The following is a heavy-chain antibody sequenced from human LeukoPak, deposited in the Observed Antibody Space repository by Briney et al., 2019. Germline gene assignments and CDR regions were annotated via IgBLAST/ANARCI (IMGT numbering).Heavy chain of an antibody. V-gene: IGHV4-30-2*01. J-gene: IGHJ5*02. Sequence: SETLSLTCAVSGGSISSGGYSWSWIRQPPGKSLEWIGYIYHSGSTYYNPSLKSRVTISVDRSKNQFSLKLSSVTAADTAVYYCARAVVTRGVNWFDPWGQGTLVTVSS. CDR2: IYHSGST. CDR1: GGSISSGGYS. CDR3: ARAVVTRGVNWFDP. D-gene: IGHD3-16*02.